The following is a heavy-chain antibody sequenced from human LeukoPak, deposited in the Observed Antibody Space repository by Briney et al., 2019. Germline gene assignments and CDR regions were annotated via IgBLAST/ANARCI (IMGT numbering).Heavy chain of an antibody. Sequence: GGSLRLSCAASGFTVSSNCMSWVRQAPGKGLEWVSVIYSGGSTYYADSVKGRFTISRDNSKNTLYLQMNSLRAEDTAVYYCARDKRLSDAFDIWGQGTMVTVSS. CDR2: IYSGGST. J-gene: IGHJ3*02. CDR3: ARDKRLSDAFDI. CDR1: GFTVSSNC. V-gene: IGHV3-66*02. D-gene: IGHD4/OR15-4a*01.